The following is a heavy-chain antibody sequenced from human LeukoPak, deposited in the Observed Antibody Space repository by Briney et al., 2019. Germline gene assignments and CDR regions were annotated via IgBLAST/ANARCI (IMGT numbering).Heavy chain of an antibody. CDR2: IIPIFGST. D-gene: IGHD6-19*01. CDR1: GGTFSSNA. Sequence: SVKVSCKASGGTFSSNAISWVRQAHGQGLEWTGKIIPIFGSTNYAQKLQGRVTITADEATSTVYMELSSLRSDDTAVYYCARREYTSGWFSRSPEAFDIWGLGTMVTVSS. J-gene: IGHJ3*02. CDR3: ARREYTSGWFSRSPEAFDI. V-gene: IGHV1-69*13.